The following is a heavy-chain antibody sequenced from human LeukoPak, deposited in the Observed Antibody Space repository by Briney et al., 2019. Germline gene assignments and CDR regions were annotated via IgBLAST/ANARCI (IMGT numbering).Heavy chain of an antibody. J-gene: IGHJ4*02. CDR2: ISSNGGST. D-gene: IGHD2-2*01. V-gene: IGHV3-64*01. CDR3: ATHPAATTNY. CDR1: GFTFSSYA. Sequence: GGSLRLSCAASGFTFSSYAMHWVRQAPGKGLEYVSAISSNGGSTYYANSGKGRFTISRDNSKNTLYLQMGSLRAEDMAVYYCATHPAATTNYWGQGTLVTVSS.